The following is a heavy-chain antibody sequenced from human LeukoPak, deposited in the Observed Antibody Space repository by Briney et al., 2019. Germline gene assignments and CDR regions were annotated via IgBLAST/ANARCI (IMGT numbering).Heavy chain of an antibody. CDR3: ARGHYGDYLFDS. CDR2: IWYDGSNK. CDR1: GFTFSSYG. J-gene: IGHJ4*02. D-gene: IGHD4-17*01. Sequence: PGGSLRLSCAASGFTFSSYGMHWVRQAPGKGLEWVAVIWYDGSNKYYADSVKGRFTISKDNSKNTLYLQMNSLRAEDTAVYYCARGHYGDYLFDSWGQGTLVTVSS. V-gene: IGHV3-33*01.